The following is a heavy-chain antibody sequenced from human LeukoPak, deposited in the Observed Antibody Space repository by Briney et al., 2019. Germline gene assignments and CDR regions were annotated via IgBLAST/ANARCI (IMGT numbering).Heavy chain of an antibody. CDR2: IYYSGST. Sequence: SETLSLTCTVSGGSISSYYCSWIRQPPGKGLEWIGYIYYSGSTNYNPSLKSRVTISVDTSKNQFSLKLSSVTAADTAVYYCAGFCSGGSCYAEMLHRLAWFDPWGQGTLVTVSS. J-gene: IGHJ5*02. CDR3: AGFCSGGSCYAEMLHRLAWFDP. CDR1: GGSISSYY. V-gene: IGHV4-59*01. D-gene: IGHD2-15*01.